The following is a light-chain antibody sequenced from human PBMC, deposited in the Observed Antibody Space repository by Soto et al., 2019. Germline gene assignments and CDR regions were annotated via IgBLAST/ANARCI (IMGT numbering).Light chain of an antibody. CDR1: SSDVGGYNY. CDR3: SSYTSSTFYG. J-gene: IGLJ1*01. CDR2: EVS. V-gene: IGLV2-14*01. Sequence: QSALTQPASVSGSPGQSITISCTGTSSDVGGYNYVSWYQQHPGKAPKLMIYEVSNRPSGVSNRFSGSKSGNTASLSISGLQAEDEADYYCSSYTSSTFYGFGPGTKVTVL.